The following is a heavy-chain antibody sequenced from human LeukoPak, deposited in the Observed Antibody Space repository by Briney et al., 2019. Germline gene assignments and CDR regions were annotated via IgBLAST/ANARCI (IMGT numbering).Heavy chain of an antibody. CDR2: IYHSGTT. CDR1: GYSITSGYF. CDR3: TRDYDY. J-gene: IGHJ4*02. Sequence: SEALSLTCTVSGYSITSGYFWGWIRQPPQKGLEWIGSIYHSGTTYYNSSLKSRVSISVDTSKNQFSLKLSSVTAADTAVYYCTRDYDYWGQGALVTVSS. V-gene: IGHV4-38-2*02.